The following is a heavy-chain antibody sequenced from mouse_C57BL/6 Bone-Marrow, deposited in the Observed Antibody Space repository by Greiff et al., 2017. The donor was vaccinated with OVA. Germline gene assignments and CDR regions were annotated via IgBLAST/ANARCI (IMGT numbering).Heavy chain of an antibody. CDR3: ARRRVYYGSSYDAMDY. Sequence: VQLKQSGPELVKPGASVKIPCKASGYTFTDYNMDWVKQSHGKSLEWIGDINPNNGGTIYNQKFKGKATLTVDKSSSTAYMELRSLTSEDTAVYYCARRRVYYGSSYDAMDYWGQGTSVTVSS. CDR1: GYTFTDYN. CDR2: INPNNGGT. V-gene: IGHV1-18*01. J-gene: IGHJ4*01. D-gene: IGHD1-1*01.